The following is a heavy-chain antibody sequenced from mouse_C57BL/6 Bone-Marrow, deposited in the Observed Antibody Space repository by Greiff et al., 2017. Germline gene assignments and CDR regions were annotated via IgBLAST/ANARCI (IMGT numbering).Heavy chain of an antibody. CDR1: GYTFTSYW. CDR3: ARGEFNSNYSYYFDY. CDR2: IDPSDSET. D-gene: IGHD2-5*01. J-gene: IGHJ2*01. V-gene: IGHV1-52*01. Sequence: VQLQQPGAELVRPGSSVKLSCKASGYTFTSYWMHWVKQRPIQGLEWIGNIDPSDSETHYNQKFKDKATLTVDKSSSPAYMQLSSLTSEDSAVYYCARGEFNSNYSYYFDYWGQGTTLTVSS.